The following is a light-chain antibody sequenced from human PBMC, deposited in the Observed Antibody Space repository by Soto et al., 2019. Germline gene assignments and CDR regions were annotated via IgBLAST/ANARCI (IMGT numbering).Light chain of an antibody. Sequence: IQLTQTPSSMTASVGDRVTITCRASQGISSYLALYQQKPGKVPNLLISAASTLQSGVPSMFSGSGSGTDFTLTISSLQPEDFATYYCQQLKSYPLSFGGGTKVDIK. CDR3: QQLKSYPLS. V-gene: IGKV1-9*01. J-gene: IGKJ4*01. CDR1: QGISSY. CDR2: AAS.